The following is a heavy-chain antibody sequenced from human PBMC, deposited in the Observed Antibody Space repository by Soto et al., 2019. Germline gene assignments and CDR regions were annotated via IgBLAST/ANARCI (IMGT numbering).Heavy chain of an antibody. Sequence: GGSLRLSCAASGFTFSSYAMSWVRQAPGKGLEWVSAISGSGGSTYYADSVKGRFTISRDNSKNTLYLQMNSLRAEDTAIYYCAKVGPPEELGYYYYGMDVWGQGTTVTVS. CDR1: GFTFSSYA. CDR3: AKVGPPEELGYYYYGMDV. CDR2: ISGSGGST. J-gene: IGHJ6*02. V-gene: IGHV3-23*01. D-gene: IGHD1-7*01.